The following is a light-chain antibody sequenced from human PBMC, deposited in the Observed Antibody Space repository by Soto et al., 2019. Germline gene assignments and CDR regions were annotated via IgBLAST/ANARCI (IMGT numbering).Light chain of an antibody. CDR2: GAS. Sequence: EIVLTQSPGTLSLSPGERATLSCRASQSVSNSYLAWYQQKPGQAPRLLIYGASTRATGIPDRFSGSGSGTDFTLTISRLEPEDFEVYYCQQYGSSLRTFGQGTKVEIK. V-gene: IGKV3-20*01. CDR3: QQYGSSLRT. J-gene: IGKJ1*01. CDR1: QSVSNSY.